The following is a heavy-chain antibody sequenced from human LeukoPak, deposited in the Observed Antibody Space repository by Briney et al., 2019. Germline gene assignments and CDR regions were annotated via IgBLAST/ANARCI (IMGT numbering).Heavy chain of an antibody. J-gene: IGHJ4*02. Sequence: SETLSLTCAVYGGSFSGYYWSWIRQPPGKGLEWIGEINHSGSTNYNPSLKSRVSISVDTSKNQFSLKLSSVTAADTAVYYCARNSDYYDSSGYYPQDNFDYWGQGTLVTVSS. CDR2: INHSGST. CDR3: ARNSDYYDSSGYYPQDNFDY. V-gene: IGHV4-34*01. CDR1: GGSFSGYY. D-gene: IGHD3-22*01.